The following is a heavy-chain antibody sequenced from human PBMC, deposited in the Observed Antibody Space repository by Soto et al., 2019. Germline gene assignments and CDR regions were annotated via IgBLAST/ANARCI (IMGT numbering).Heavy chain of an antibody. V-gene: IGHV3-23*01. J-gene: IGHJ6*02. CDR3: RQSSSSRPDFAYHMDV. Sequence: EVQLLESGGGLVQPGGSLRLSCEASGFNFPNYAMSWVRQAPGKGLEWVSAISGSGDHIYYADSVKGHFTISRDNSKNTLFLQMNSMRAEDTTVYYCRQSSSSRPDFAYHMDVWGQGTTVTVS. CDR1: GFNFPNYA. D-gene: IGHD6-6*01. CDR2: ISGSGDHI.